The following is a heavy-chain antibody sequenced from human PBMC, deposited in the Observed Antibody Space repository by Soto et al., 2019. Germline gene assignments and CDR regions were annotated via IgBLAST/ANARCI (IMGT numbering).Heavy chain of an antibody. Sequence: EVQLVESGGNLVQPGGSLRLSCAASGFRFSIYSMNWVRQAPGKGLEWSAYITSDTKTIKYADSVKGRFTISRDNGKNSLYLHMNSLRDEDTAVYYCARSVEGHFDYWRQGTVVTVSA. CDR2: ITSDTKTI. CDR3: ARSVEGHFDY. CDR1: GFRFSIYS. D-gene: IGHD6-19*01. J-gene: IGHJ4*02. V-gene: IGHV3-48*02.